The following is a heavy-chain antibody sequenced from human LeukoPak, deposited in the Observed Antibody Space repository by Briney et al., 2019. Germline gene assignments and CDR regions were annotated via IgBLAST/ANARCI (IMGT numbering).Heavy chain of an antibody. D-gene: IGHD1-26*01. Sequence: SETLSLTCTVSGASTSSGSSYWSWLRQPAGKGLEWIGRIYTSGSTNYNPSLKSRVPISVAKSKNPFSLKVSAVTAGDRPAYYCARVGAGGSYAAVWFDPGGKGPLATVS. V-gene: IGHV4-61*02. CDR1: GASTSSGSSY. CDR3: ARVGAGGSYAAVWFDP. J-gene: IGHJ5*02. CDR2: IYTSGST.